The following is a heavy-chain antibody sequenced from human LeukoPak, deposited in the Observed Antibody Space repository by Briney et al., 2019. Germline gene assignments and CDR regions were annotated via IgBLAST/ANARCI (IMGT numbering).Heavy chain of an antibody. V-gene: IGHV1-46*01. J-gene: IGHJ4*02. CDR1: GYTFTSYY. Sequence: ASVKVSCKASGYTFTSYYMDWVRQAPGQGLEWMGIINPSGGSTSYAQKFQGRVTMTRDMSTSTVYMELSSLRSDDTAVYYCARWGAFRGRGYYFDYWGQGTLVTVSS. CDR3: ARWGAFRGRGYYFDY. CDR2: INPSGGST. D-gene: IGHD3-10*01.